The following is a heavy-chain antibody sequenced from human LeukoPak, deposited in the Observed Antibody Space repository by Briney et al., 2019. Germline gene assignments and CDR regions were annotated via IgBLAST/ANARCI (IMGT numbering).Heavy chain of an antibody. V-gene: IGHV4-4*07. D-gene: IGHD1-26*01. CDR1: GGSLTIYY. CDR3: ARDLLVGGSFFDY. Sequence: SETLSLTRSVSGGSLTIYYWSWIRQSAGKGLEWIGRIYTTGTTNYNPSLKSRVSMSVDTSTNQFSLKLSSVTAADTAVYYCARDLLVGGSFFDYWGQGFLVTVSS. CDR2: IYTTGTT. J-gene: IGHJ4*02.